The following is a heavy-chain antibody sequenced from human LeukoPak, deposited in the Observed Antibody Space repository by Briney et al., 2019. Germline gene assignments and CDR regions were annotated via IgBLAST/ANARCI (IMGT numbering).Heavy chain of an antibody. V-gene: IGHV4-34*01. J-gene: IGHJ6*02. Sequence: PSETLSLTCAVYGGSFSGYYWSWVRQPPGKGLEWIGEINHSGSTNYNPSLKSRVTISVDTSKNQFSLKLSSVTAADTAVYYCARISHYDFWSGYYKGYYYGMDVWGQGTTVTVSS. D-gene: IGHD3-3*01. CDR3: ARISHYDFWSGYYKGYYYGMDV. CDR2: INHSGST. CDR1: GGSFSGYY.